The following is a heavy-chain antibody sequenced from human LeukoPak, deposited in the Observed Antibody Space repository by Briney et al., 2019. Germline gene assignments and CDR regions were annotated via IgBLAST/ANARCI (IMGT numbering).Heavy chain of an antibody. CDR1: DGSISSGGYY. CDR2: IYYSGTT. D-gene: IGHD3-10*01. CDR3: ARPGISGSSLQH. J-gene: IGHJ1*01. Sequence: SQTLSLTCTVSDGSISSGGYYWSWIRQHPGKGLEWIGYIYYSGTTYYNPSLKSRVTISVDTSKNQFSLKLSSVAAADTAVYYCARPGISGSSLQHWGQGTLVIVSS. V-gene: IGHV4-31*03.